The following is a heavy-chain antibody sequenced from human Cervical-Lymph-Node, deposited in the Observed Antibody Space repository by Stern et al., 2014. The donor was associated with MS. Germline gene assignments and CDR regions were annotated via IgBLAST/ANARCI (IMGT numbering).Heavy chain of an antibody. CDR1: GFTFSSYG. D-gene: IGHD1-26*01. Sequence: VQLVESGGGVVQPGWSVRLSCAASGFTFSSYGMHWVRQAPGKGLEWVAVLSYDGSNQYYADYVKGRFTISTDHSTNTLYLHMNSRRAEDTAVYYCAKDLGGSYYHYYYGMDVWGQGTTVTVSS. CDR3: AKDLGGSYYHYYYGMDV. CDR2: LSYDGSNQ. J-gene: IGHJ6*02. V-gene: IGHV3-30*18.